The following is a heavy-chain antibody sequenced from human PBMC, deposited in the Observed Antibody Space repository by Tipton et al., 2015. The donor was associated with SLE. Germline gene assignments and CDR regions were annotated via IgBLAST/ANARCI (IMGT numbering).Heavy chain of an antibody. V-gene: IGHV3-30*02. Sequence: SLRLSCAASGFTFGSYAIHWVRQAPGKGLEWVAFIRYDGSNKYYADSVKGRFTISRDNSKNTLYLQMNSLRAEDTAVYYCAKGHLGSSSPPYWGQGTLVTVSS. CDR1: GFTFGSYA. J-gene: IGHJ4*02. CDR3: AKGHLGSSSPPY. CDR2: IRYDGSNK. D-gene: IGHD6-6*01.